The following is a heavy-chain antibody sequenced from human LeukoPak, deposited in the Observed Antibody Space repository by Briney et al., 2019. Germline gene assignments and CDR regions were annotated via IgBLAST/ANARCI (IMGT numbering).Heavy chain of an antibody. V-gene: IGHV4-59*01. Sequence: SETLSLTCTVSGGSISSYYWTWIRQPPGKGLEWIGYIYYSGSTNYNPSLKSRVTISVDTSKNQFSLTLTSVTAADTAVYYCAGTPAIAATGTLWWFDPWGQGTLVTVSS. J-gene: IGHJ5*02. D-gene: IGHD6-13*01. CDR3: AGTPAIAATGTLWWFDP. CDR1: GGSISSYY. CDR2: IYYSGST.